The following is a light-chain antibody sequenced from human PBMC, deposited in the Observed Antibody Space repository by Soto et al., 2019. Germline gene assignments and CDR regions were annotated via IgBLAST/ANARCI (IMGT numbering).Light chain of an antibody. J-gene: IGKJ1*01. CDR2: KAS. V-gene: IGKV1-5*03. Sequence: DVQMTQSPSTLSASVGDRVTITCRASQSISSWLAWCQQKPGKAPKLLIYKASTLESGVPSNFSGSGSGTEFTLTISSLQPEDFATYYCQHYNSYPWTFGQGTKVDVK. CDR3: QHYNSYPWT. CDR1: QSISSW.